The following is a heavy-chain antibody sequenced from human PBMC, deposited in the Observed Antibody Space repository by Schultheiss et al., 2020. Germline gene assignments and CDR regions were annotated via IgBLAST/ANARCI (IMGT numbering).Heavy chain of an antibody. CDR3: ARGGTKDLKRAEFDY. D-gene: IGHD1/OR15-1a*01. CDR1: GYTFTGYY. J-gene: IGHJ4*02. Sequence: ASVKVSCNASGYTFTGYYMHWVRQAPGQGLEWMGWINPNSGGTNYAQKFQGRVTMTRDTSISTAYMELSRLRSDDTAVYYCARGGTKDLKRAEFDYWGQGTLVTVSS. CDR2: INPNSGGT. V-gene: IGHV1-2*02.